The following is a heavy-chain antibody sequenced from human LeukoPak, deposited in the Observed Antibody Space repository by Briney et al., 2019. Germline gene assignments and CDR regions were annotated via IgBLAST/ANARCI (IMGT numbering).Heavy chain of an antibody. CDR2: IYYSGST. D-gene: IGHD3-22*01. J-gene: IGHJ3*02. CDR3: ARENENLYYDMSGYSSVAFDI. CDR1: GGSISSYY. Sequence: PSETLSLTCTVSGGSISSYYWSWIRQHPGKGLEWIGYIYYSGSTYYNPSLKSRVTISVDTSKNQFSLKLSSVTAADTAVYYCARENENLYYDMSGYSSVAFDIWGQGTRVPVFS. V-gene: IGHV4-59*06.